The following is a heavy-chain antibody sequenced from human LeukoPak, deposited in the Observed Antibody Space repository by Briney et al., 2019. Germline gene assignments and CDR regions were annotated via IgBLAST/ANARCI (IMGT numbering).Heavy chain of an antibody. CDR2: IGTAGDT. CDR1: GFTFSSYD. Sequence: GGSLRLSCAASGFTFSSYDMHWVRQATGKGLEWVSAIGTAGDTYYPGSVKGRFTISRENAKNSLYLQMNSLRAGDTAVYYCARVSRIEQWLANDAFDIWGQGTMVTVSS. V-gene: IGHV3-13*01. CDR3: ARVSRIEQWLANDAFDI. J-gene: IGHJ3*02. D-gene: IGHD6-19*01.